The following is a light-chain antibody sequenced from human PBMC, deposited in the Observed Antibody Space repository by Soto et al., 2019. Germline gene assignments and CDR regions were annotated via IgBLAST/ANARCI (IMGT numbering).Light chain of an antibody. Sequence: QSALTQPASVSGSPGQSITISCTGTSSDIGTYNYVSWYQQHPGKVPKLMIYEVSNRPSGVSNRFSGSKSGNTASLAISGLQAEDEADYYCSSYTTSSTPVFGGGTKVTVL. V-gene: IGLV2-14*01. J-gene: IGLJ3*02. CDR2: EVS. CDR1: SSDIGTYNY. CDR3: SSYTTSSTPV.